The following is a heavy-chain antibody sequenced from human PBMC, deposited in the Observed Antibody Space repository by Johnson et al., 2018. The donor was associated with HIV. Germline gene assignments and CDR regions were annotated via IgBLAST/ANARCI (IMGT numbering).Heavy chain of an antibody. V-gene: IGHV3-30*02. D-gene: IGHD1-26*01. Sequence: QVQLVESGGGVVQPGESLRLTCAASVFTFSSHGMHWVRQAPGKGLEWVAFIRYDGSNKDYSDSVKGRFSISRDNSKNMLYLQMNRLRADDTAVYYCAKDQEGSAFDVWGQGTLVTVSS. CDR2: IRYDGSNK. CDR3: AKDQEGSAFDV. J-gene: IGHJ3*01. CDR1: VFTFSSHG.